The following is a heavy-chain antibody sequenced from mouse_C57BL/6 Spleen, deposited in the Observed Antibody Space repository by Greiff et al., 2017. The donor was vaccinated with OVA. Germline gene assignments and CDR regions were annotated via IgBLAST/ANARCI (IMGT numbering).Heavy chain of an antibody. J-gene: IGHJ4*01. CDR2: INPGDGDT. V-gene: IGHV1-80*01. CDR1: GYAFSSYW. D-gene: IGHD2-1*01. Sequence: VQLQQPGAELVKPGASVKISCKASGYAFSSYWMNWVKQRPGKGLEWIGQINPGDGDTNYNGKIKGKATLTVDKSSSTAYMQLSSLTSEDSAVDVCASSSYYGNPYAIDYWGQGTSLTVSS. CDR3: ASSSYYGNPYAIDY.